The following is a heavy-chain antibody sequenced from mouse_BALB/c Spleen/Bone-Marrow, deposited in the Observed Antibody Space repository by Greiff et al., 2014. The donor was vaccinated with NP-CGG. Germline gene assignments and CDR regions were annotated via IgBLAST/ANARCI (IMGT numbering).Heavy chain of an antibody. V-gene: IGHV1S56*01. CDR1: GNTFTSYD. D-gene: IGHD1-2*01. CDR3: VRSRLRDWYFDV. Sequence: QVQLQQSGVELVKPGASVKLSCKASGNTFTSYDKNWVRQRPEQGLEWIGWIFPGDSTTKYNEKFKGKATLSTDKSSSTVHMQLSRLTSEDSAVYFCVRSRLRDWYFDVWGAGTTVTISS. CDR2: IFPGDSTT. J-gene: IGHJ1*01.